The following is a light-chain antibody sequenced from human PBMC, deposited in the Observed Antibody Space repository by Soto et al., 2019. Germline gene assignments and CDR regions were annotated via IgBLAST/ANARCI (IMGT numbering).Light chain of an antibody. CDR1: QSIAIY. V-gene: IGKV1-39*01. Sequence: DIQMTQSPSSLSASVGDRVTITCRASQSIAIYLNWYQQKPGKAPNLLIYAASTLQSGVPSRFSGSGSGTDCTLTISSLQPEDFATYYCQQSYSSPGTFGGGTKVEIK. CDR2: AAS. J-gene: IGKJ4*01. CDR3: QQSYSSPGT.